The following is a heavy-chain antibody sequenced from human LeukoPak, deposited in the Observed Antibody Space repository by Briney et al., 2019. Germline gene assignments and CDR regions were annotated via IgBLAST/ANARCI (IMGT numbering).Heavy chain of an antibody. CDR3: ARPNTVVGSPYFDY. CDR1: GFTFSSYT. V-gene: IGHV3-21*01. D-gene: IGHD2-21*01. Sequence: PGGSLRLSCAASGFTFSSYTMNWVRQAPGKGLEWVSSISSSGNYIHYADSVKGRFTISRDNAKNSLYLQMSSLRAEDAAVYYCARPNTVVGSPYFDYWGQGTLVTVSS. CDR2: ISSSGNYI. J-gene: IGHJ4*02.